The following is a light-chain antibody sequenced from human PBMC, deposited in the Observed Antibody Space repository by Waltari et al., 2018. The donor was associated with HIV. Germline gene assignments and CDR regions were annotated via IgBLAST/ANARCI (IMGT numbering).Light chain of an antibody. CDR1: QNITSNY. CDR3: QHYGSSPRYT. CDR2: GAS. Sequence: DLTQAPDTLSLSLGENATLSRRASQNITSNYLAWYQQRLGQAPRLLIYGASSRATGIPERFAGSGSGTDFTLTISRLEPEDFAMYYCQHYGSSPRYTFGQGTNLEIK. V-gene: IGKV3-20*01. J-gene: IGKJ2*01.